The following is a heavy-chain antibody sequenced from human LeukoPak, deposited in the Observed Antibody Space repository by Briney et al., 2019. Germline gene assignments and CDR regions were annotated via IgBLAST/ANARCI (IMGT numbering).Heavy chain of an antibody. D-gene: IGHD6-13*01. CDR3: ARDGLAVTGILN. CDR1: GGSISTSSYY. V-gene: IGHV4-39*07. CDR2: ISYSGST. J-gene: IGHJ4*02. Sequence: SETLSLTYTVSGGSISTSSYYWGWIRQPPGKGLEWIGSISYSGSTYLNPSLKSRVTISGDTSKNQFSLKLSSVTAADTAVYYCARDGLAVTGILNWGQGTLVTVSS.